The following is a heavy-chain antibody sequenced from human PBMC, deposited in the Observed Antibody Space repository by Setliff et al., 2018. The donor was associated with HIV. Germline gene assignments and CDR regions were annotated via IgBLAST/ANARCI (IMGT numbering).Heavy chain of an antibody. CDR1: GFTFLYG. J-gene: IGHJ4*02. CDR2: ISGSGDRT. CDR3: AKGASGSYYPFDY. V-gene: IGHV3-23*01. D-gene: IGHD1-26*01. Sequence: LRLSCAASGFTFLYGMSWVRQAPGKGLEWVSIISGSGDRTHYADSVKGRFTISRDNSKNTLYLQMNSLRAEDTAIYYCAKGASGSYYPFDYWGQGAPVTVSS.